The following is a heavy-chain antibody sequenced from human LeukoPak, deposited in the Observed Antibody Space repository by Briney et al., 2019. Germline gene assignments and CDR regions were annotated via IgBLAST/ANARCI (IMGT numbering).Heavy chain of an antibody. Sequence: ASVKVSCKASGYTFTSYGISWVRQAPGQELEWMGWISAYNGNTNYAQKLQGRVTMTTDTSTSTAYMELRSLRSDDTAVYYWARASMVRGVIIIEDAFDIWGQGTMVTVSS. CDR2: ISAYNGNT. V-gene: IGHV1-18*01. J-gene: IGHJ3*02. CDR3: ARASMVRGVIIIEDAFDI. CDR1: GYTFTSYG. D-gene: IGHD3-10*01.